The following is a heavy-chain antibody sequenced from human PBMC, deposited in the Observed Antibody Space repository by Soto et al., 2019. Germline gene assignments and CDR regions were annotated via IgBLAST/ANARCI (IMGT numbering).Heavy chain of an antibody. V-gene: IGHV4-39*01. CDR1: GGSISSSSYY. CDR2: IYYSGST. D-gene: IGHD6-13*01. CDR3: ARQNARIAAAGTMDY. J-gene: IGHJ4*02. Sequence: SETLSLTCTVSGGSISSSSYYWGWIRQPPGKGLEWIGGIYYSGSTYYNPSLKSRVTISVDTSKNQFSLKLSSVTAADTAVYYCARQNARIAAAGTMDYWGQGTLVTVSS.